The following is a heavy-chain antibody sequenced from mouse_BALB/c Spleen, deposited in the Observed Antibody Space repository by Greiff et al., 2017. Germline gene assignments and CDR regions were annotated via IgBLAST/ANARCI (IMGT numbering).Heavy chain of an antibody. D-gene: IGHD2-4*01. CDR1: GFTFSSYA. J-gene: IGHJ3*01. Sequence: EVQVVESGGGLVKPGGSLKLSCAASGFTFSSYAMSWVRQSPEKRLEWVAEISSGGSYTYYPDTVTGRFTISRDNAKNTLYLEMSSLRSEDTAMYYGAAGPFYDYEGWFAYWGQGTLVTVSA. CDR2: ISSGGSYT. V-gene: IGHV5-9-4*01. CDR3: AAGPFYDYEGWFAY.